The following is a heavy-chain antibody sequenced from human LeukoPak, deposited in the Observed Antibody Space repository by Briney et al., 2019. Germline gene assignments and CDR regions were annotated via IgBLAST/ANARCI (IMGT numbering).Heavy chain of an antibody. CDR1: GFTFSSYS. CDR3: AREPPNEYYYDSSGYYTY. D-gene: IGHD3-22*01. Sequence: SGGSLRLSCAASGFTFSSYSMNWVRQAPGKGLEWVLSISSSSSYIYYADSVKGRFTISRDNAKNSLYLKMNSLRAEDTAVYYCAREPPNEYYYDSSGYYTYWGQGTLVTVSS. CDR2: ISSSSSYI. V-gene: IGHV3-21*01. J-gene: IGHJ4*02.